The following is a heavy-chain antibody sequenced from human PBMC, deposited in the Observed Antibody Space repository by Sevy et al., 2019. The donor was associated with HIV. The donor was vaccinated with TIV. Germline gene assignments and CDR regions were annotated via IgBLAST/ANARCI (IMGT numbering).Heavy chain of an antibody. Sequence: GGSLRLSCAASGFTFNSHAMTWVRQAPGKGLEWVSAIGGSGDFTSYADSVKGRFTISRDNSKNTVFLQMNGLRAEDTAVYYCARVDGSFYDFWSGSNYYYGLGVWGQGTTVTVSS. D-gene: IGHD3-3*01. J-gene: IGHJ6*02. V-gene: IGHV3-23*01. CDR2: IGGSGDFT. CDR1: GFTFNSHA. CDR3: ARVDGSFYDFWSGSNYYYGLGV.